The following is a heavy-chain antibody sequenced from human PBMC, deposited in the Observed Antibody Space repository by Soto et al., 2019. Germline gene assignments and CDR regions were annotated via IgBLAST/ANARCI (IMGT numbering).Heavy chain of an antibody. CDR1: GGSISSSSYY. V-gene: IGHV4-39*01. D-gene: IGHD6-13*01. Sequence: KTSETLSLTCTVSGGSISSSSYYWGWIRQPPGKGLEWIGSIYYSGSTYYNPSLKSRVTISVDTSKNQFSLKLSSVTAADTAVYYCARASSSSWYIDYYYGMDVWGQGTTVTVSS. CDR2: IYYSGST. J-gene: IGHJ6*02. CDR3: ARASSSSWYIDYYYGMDV.